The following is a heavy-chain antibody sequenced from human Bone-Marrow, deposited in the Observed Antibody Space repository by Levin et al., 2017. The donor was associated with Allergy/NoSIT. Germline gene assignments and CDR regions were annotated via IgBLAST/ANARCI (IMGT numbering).Heavy chain of an antibody. D-gene: IGHD5-18*01. Sequence: GGSLRLSCKASGFSFSNYGMHWVRQAPGKGLEWVTFIAHDAVIKNYAGSVTGRFTTSRDNSKNTLYLQLNSLRSEDAAVYYCAKVQWGYTYTDAVDVWGQGTRVTVSS. CDR1: GFSFSNYG. CDR3: AKVQWGYTYTDAVDV. CDR2: IAHDAVIK. V-gene: IGHV3-30*18. J-gene: IGHJ3*01.